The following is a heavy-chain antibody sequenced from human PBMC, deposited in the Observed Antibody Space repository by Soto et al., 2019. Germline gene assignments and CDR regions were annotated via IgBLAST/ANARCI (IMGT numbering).Heavy chain of an antibody. J-gene: IGHJ4*02. CDR2: IYYTGNT. CDR1: GGSISSGDYY. Sequence: QVQLQGSGPGLVKPSQTLSLTCSVSGGSISSGDYYWSWIRQPPGKGLEWIGYIYYTGNTYYNPPLSSRVARSVDTSKNQFSLKLNSVTGADTAVYYCARARRDYYDSSGYDWFFDYWGQGTLVSVSS. D-gene: IGHD3-22*01. V-gene: IGHV4-30-4*01. CDR3: ARARRDYYDSSGYDWFFDY.